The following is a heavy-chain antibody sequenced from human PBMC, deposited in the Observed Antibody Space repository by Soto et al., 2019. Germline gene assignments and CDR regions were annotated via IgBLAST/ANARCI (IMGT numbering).Heavy chain of an antibody. CDR3: GKDPNGDYVGGFEF. CDR1: GFTFTNYA. Sequence: PGGSLRLSCAASGFTFTNYAMNWVRQAPGKGLEWVSVISGSGESTYYADSVKGRFTVSRDFSKNTLSLQMDSLRAEDTAVYFCGKDPNGDYVGGFEFWGPGTMVTVSS. CDR2: ISGSGEST. D-gene: IGHD4-17*01. V-gene: IGHV3-23*01. J-gene: IGHJ3*01.